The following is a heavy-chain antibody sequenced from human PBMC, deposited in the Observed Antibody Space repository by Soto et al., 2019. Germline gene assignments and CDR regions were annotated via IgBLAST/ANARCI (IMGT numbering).Heavy chain of an antibody. Sequence: GSGPTLVNPTQTVTLTCTFSGFSLSTSGVGLGWIRQPPGKALEWLALIYWDDDKRYSSSLRSRLTITKDTSKNQVVLTMTNIDPVDTATYYCAHTFPPGYFDYWGQGTLVTVSS. J-gene: IGHJ4*02. CDR3: AHTFPPGYFDY. V-gene: IGHV2-5*02. CDR2: IYWDDDK. CDR1: GFSLSTSGVG.